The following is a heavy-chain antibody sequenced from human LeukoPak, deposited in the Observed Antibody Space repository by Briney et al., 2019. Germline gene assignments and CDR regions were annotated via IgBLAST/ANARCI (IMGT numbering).Heavy chain of an antibody. Sequence: SETLSLTCTVSGGSISSYYWSWIRQPPGKGLEWIGYIYYSGSTNYNPSLKSRVTISVDTSKNQFSLKLSSVTAADTAVYYCSFSSGWYLANDYWGQGTLVTVSS. CDR3: SFSSGWYLANDY. CDR2: IYYSGST. CDR1: GGSISSYY. D-gene: IGHD6-19*01. J-gene: IGHJ4*02. V-gene: IGHV4-59*12.